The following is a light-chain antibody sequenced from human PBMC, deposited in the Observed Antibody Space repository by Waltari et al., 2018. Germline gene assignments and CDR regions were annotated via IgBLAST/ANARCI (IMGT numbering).Light chain of an antibody. CDR2: GKN. J-gene: IGLJ2*01. V-gene: IGLV3-19*01. Sequence: SSDLTQDPDVSVALGLTVRITCQGDILRTYYGHWCRQKPGQAPELVIYGKNNRPSGIPDRFSASSSENTASLIITGAQAEDEADYYCSSRELSGHVVFGGGTRLTVL. CDR1: ILRTYY. CDR3: SSRELSGHVV.